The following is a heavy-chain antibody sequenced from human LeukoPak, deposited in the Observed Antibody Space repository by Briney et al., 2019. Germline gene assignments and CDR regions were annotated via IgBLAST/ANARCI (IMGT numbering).Heavy chain of an antibody. D-gene: IGHD6-13*01. CDR3: ATSSWYRLAY. CDR2: SRNKADSYTA. V-gene: IGHV3-72*01. Sequence: GGSLRLSCAASGFTFSDSFMSWVRQAPGKGLEWLARSRNKADSYTAEYAASVKGRFTISRDESKNSLYLQISSLETEDAAVYYCATSSWYRLAYWGQGRLVTVSS. CDR1: GFTFSDSF. J-gene: IGHJ4*02.